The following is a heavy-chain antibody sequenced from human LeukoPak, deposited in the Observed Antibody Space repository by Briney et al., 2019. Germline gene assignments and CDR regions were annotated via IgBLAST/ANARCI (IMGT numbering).Heavy chain of an antibody. Sequence: GGSLRLSCAASGFTFSSYAMHWVRQAPGKGLEWVAVISYDGSNKYYADSVKGRFTISRDNSKNTLYLQMNSLRAEDTAVYYCARDKGRYDFWSGPDYWGQGTLVTVSS. CDR3: ARDKGRYDFWSGPDY. J-gene: IGHJ4*02. CDR2: ISYDGSNK. V-gene: IGHV3-30*04. D-gene: IGHD3-3*01. CDR1: GFTFSSYA.